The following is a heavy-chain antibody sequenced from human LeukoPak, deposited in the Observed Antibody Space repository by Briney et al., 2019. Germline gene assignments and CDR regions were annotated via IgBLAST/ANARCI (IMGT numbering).Heavy chain of an antibody. D-gene: IGHD5-24*01. CDR2: ISGDGGST. J-gene: IGHJ4*02. V-gene: IGHV3-43*02. CDR3: AKDYVRDGYNYGVFQN. CDR1: GFTFSGYW. Sequence: GGSLRLSCAASGFTFSGYWTYWVRQAPGKGLEWVSLISGDGGSTYYVVSVKGRFTISRDNSKNSLYLHMNSLTTEDTALYYCAKDYVRDGYNYGVFQNWGRGTLVTVSS.